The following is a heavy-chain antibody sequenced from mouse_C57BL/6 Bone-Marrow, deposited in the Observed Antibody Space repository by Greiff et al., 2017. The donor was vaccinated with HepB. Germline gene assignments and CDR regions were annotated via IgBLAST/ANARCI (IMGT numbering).Heavy chain of an antibody. CDR2: ISSGGSYT. J-gene: IGHJ3*01. V-gene: IGHV5-6*01. CDR1: GFTFSSYG. CDR3: ARPGYVAWLAY. Sequence: VQLQQSGGDLVKPGGSLKLSCAASGFTFSSYGMSWVRQTPDKRLEWVATISSGGSYTYYPDSVKGRFTISRDNAKNTLYLQMSSLKSEDTAMYYCARPGYVAWLAYWGQGTLVTVSA. D-gene: IGHD3-1*01.